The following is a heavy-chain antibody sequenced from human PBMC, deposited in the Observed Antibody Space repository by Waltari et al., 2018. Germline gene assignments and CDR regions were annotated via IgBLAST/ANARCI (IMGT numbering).Heavy chain of an antibody. Sequence: QVQLQESGPGLVKPSETLSLTCTVSGGSLSSYYWSWFRQPPGKGLEWIGYIYYSGSTNYNPSLKSRATISVDTSKNQFSLKLSSVTAADTAVYYCARVLEPPIRGYFDYWGQGTLVTVSS. CDR3: ARVLEPPIRGYFDY. J-gene: IGHJ4*02. V-gene: IGHV4-59*01. CDR1: GGSLSSYY. CDR2: IYYSGST. D-gene: IGHD1-1*01.